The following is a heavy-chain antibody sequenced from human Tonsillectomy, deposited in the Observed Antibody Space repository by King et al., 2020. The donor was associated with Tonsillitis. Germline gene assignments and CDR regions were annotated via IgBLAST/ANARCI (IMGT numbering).Heavy chain of an antibody. CDR3: ARGGENWSDP. CDR2: IDPSDSYT. J-gene: IGHJ5*02. Sequence: VQLVESGAEVKKPGESLRISCKGSGYTFTSYWISWVRQMPGKGLEWMGRIDPSDSYTRYNPSFQGQVTMSADKSITTAYLQWNSLKASDTAMYYCARGGENWSDPWGQGTLVTVSS. CDR1: GYTFTSYW. D-gene: IGHD2-21*01. V-gene: IGHV5-10-1*03.